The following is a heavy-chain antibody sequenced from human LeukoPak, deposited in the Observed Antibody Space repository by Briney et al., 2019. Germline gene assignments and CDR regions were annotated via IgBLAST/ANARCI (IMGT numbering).Heavy chain of an antibody. CDR1: GFSFSSYV. CDR3: ARDLVPPLVLEWLGNPHSYGMDV. CDR2: ISFDGSNK. J-gene: IGHJ6*02. V-gene: IGHV3-30*09. D-gene: IGHD3-3*01. Sequence: GGSLRLSCAASGFSFSSYVMHWVRQAPGKGLEWVAIISFDGSNKYYADSVQGRFVVSRDNSKNTLYLQMNGLRAEDTAVYYCARDLVPPLVLEWLGNPHSYGMDVWGQGTTVTVSS.